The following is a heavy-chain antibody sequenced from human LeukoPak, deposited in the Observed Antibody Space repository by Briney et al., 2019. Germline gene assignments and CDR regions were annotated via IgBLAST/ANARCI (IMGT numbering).Heavy chain of an antibody. CDR1: GATVSSSY. J-gene: IGHJ4*02. D-gene: IGHD3-10*01. CDR2: IYSGGST. Sequence: GVSLRLSCAACGATVSSSYMSWVREAPGKGLEWVSVIYSGGSTYYADSVKGRFTISRHNSKNTLYLQMNSLRAEDTAVYYCARGAGGDFDSWGQGTLVTVSS. V-gene: IGHV3-53*04. CDR3: ARGAGGDFDS.